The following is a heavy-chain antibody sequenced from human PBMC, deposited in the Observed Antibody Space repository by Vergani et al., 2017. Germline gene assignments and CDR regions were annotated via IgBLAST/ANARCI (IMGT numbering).Heavy chain of an antibody. V-gene: IGHV1-69*09. CDR2: SVPILDIT. CDR1: GGNFGSFG. CDR3: ARDRTETTDDAFDI. J-gene: IGHJ3*02. D-gene: IGHD1-14*01. Sequence: VQLVQSGAEMKKPGSSVKVSCKSSGGNFGSFGFSWVRQAPGQGLEWMGRSVPILDITNYAQMFMGRVSITADKSTGTLYLALSDLRSADTAMYYCARDRTETTDDAFDIWGQGTLVSVSS.